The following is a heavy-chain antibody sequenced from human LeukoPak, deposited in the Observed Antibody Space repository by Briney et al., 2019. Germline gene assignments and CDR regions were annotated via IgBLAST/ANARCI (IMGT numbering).Heavy chain of an antibody. CDR2: IYHTGTT. D-gene: IGHD5-24*01. Sequence: SETLSLTCTVSGGLISRIEYYWGWVRQSPVKGLEWLGHIYHTGTTLYSPHLNNRLTVSVDSSKNQFSLKLSSVTAADTAVYYCARSGGDGYNSDYFDYWGQGTLVTVSS. V-gene: IGHV4-30-4*01. CDR3: ARSGGDGYNSDYFDY. CDR1: GGLISRIEYY. J-gene: IGHJ4*02.